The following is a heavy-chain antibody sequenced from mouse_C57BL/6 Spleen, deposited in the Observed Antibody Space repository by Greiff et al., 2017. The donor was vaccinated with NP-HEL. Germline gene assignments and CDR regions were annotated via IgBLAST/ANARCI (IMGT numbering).Heavy chain of an antibody. Sequence: VQLQQSGPELVKPGASVKISCKASGYAFSSSWMNWVKQRPGKGLEWIGRIYPGDGDTNYNGKFKGKATLTADKSSSTAYMQLSSLTSEDSAVYFCAPTGTWGYFDVWGTGTTVTVSS. V-gene: IGHV1-82*01. D-gene: IGHD4-1*01. J-gene: IGHJ1*03. CDR2: IYPGDGDT. CDR1: GYAFSSSW. CDR3: APTGTWGYFDV.